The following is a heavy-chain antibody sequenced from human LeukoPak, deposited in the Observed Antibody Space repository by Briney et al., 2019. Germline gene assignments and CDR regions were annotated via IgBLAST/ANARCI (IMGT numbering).Heavy chain of an antibody. D-gene: IGHD1-26*01. CDR3: ARLGLVGAKSSSVGTRYFDY. CDR2: IYYSGST. CDR1: GGSISSSSYY. V-gene: IGHV4-39*01. J-gene: IGHJ4*02. Sequence: SETPSLTCTVSGGSISSSSYYWGWIRQPPGKGLEWIVSIYYSGSTYYNTPLTRRVTISVDTPKKQFSLKLSSVTAADTPVYYCARLGLVGAKSSSVGTRYFDYWGQGTLVTVSS.